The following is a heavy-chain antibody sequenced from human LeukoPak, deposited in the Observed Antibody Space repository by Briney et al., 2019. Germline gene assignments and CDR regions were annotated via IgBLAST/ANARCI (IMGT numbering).Heavy chain of an antibody. CDR3: ARLGHDILTGYYNTPFDY. CDR1: CCTFSSYS. V-gene: IGHV3-23*01. D-gene: IGHD3-9*01. CDR2: ISGSGGST. J-gene: IGHJ4*02. Sequence: PGGSLSLSWAASCCTFSSYSMNWVRKAPGKGLELVSAISGSGGSTYYADSVKGRFTISRDNSKNTLYLQMNSLRAEDTAVYYCARLGHDILTGYYNTPFDYWGQGTLVTVSS.